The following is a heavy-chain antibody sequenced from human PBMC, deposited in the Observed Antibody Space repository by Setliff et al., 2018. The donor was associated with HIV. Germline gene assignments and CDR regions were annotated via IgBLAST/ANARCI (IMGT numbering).Heavy chain of an antibody. CDR3: TKEWGPSAQPINWFDP. Sequence: GGSLRLSCAASGFSFSSHVMTWARQAPGKGLAWVSSITGSGTNTYYTDSVRGRFTLSRDNSRNTVFLQMNSLRVEDTAVYYCTKEWGPSAQPINWFDPWGQGTQVTVSS. J-gene: IGHJ5*02. CDR2: ITGSGTNT. V-gene: IGHV3-23*01. D-gene: IGHD3-16*01. CDR1: GFSFSSHV.